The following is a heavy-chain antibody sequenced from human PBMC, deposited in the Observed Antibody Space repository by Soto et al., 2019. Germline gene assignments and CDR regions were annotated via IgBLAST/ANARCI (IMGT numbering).Heavy chain of an antibody. CDR3: ALTSEGFCISISCVHWFDP. V-gene: IGHV2-5*02. CDR2: IYSDDDK. CDR1: GFSLSTRGVG. J-gene: IGHJ5*02. Sequence: QIPLKESGPALVKPTQTLTLTCNFSGFSLSTRGVGVGWIRQPPGKGLEWLALIYSDDDKRYSPSLKSRLTITKDTTKNQVVLTMTNMDPVDTATYYCALTSEGFCISISCVHWFDPWGQGTLVTVSS. D-gene: IGHD2-2*01.